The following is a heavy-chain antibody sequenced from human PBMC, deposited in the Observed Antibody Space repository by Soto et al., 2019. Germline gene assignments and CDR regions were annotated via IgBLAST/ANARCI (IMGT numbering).Heavy chain of an antibody. Sequence: QVQLQESGPGLVKPSQTLSLTCTVSGGSISSGDYYWAWIRQPPGKGLEWIGHIYYRGRTYYNPSLKSRVTISVDTSKNQFSPNLNSVTASDTAVYFCARTYGGDYFDSWGQGTLVTVSS. CDR1: GGSISSGDYY. CDR3: ARTYGGDYFDS. J-gene: IGHJ4*02. V-gene: IGHV4-30-4*01. CDR2: IYYRGRT. D-gene: IGHD2-21*01.